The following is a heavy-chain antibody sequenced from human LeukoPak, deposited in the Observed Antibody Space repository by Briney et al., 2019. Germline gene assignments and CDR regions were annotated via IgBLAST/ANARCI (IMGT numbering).Heavy chain of an antibody. CDR3: ARDRVFRYYYYMDV. D-gene: IGHD3-3*01. J-gene: IGHJ6*03. Sequence: GSLRLTCAASGFTFSSYSMNWVRQAPGKGLEWVSYISSSSSTIYYADSVKGRFTISRDNAKNSLYLQMNSLRAEDTAVYYCARDRVFRYYYYMDVWGKGTTVTVSS. V-gene: IGHV3-48*04. CDR2: ISSSSSTI. CDR1: GFTFSSYS.